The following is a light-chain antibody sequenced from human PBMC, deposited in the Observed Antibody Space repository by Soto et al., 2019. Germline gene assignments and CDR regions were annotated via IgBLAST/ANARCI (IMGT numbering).Light chain of an antibody. J-gene: IGKJ1*01. V-gene: IGKV3-20*01. CDR3: QQYGGSRT. Sequence: EIVLTQSPGTLSLSPGERATLSCRASQSVSSSYLAWYHQKPGQAPRLLIYGASSRATGIPDRFSGSGSGTDFTLTISRLAPEAFAVYYCQQYGGSRTFGQGTKVEIK. CDR1: QSVSSSY. CDR2: GAS.